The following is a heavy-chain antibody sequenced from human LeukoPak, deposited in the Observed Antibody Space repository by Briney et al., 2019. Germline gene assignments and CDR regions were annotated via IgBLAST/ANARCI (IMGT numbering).Heavy chain of an antibody. CDR1: GFTFRIYA. J-gene: IGHJ4*02. D-gene: IGHD3-22*01. CDR2: ISGNGGHT. Sequence: GGSLRLSCEASGFTFRIYAMNWVRQPPGKGLEWVSTISGNGGHTYYADSVKGRFAITRHNSKNTLNLQMNSLRAEDTAVYFCARGSYYDNSGLAYFDCWGQGSLVTDSS. CDR3: ARGSYYDNSGLAYFDC. V-gene: IGHV3-23*01.